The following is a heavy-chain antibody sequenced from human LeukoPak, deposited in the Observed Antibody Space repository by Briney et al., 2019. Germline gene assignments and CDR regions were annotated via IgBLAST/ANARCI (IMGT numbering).Heavy chain of an antibody. Sequence: GGSLRLSCATSGFTFSSYSMNWVRQAPGKGLEWVSSISSSSSYIYYADSVKGRFTISRDNAKNSLYLQMNSLRAEDTAVYYCARGARYGGRYYYGMDVWGQGTTVTVSS. J-gene: IGHJ6*02. D-gene: IGHD4-23*01. V-gene: IGHV3-21*01. CDR3: ARGARYGGRYYYGMDV. CDR1: GFTFSSYS. CDR2: ISSSSSYI.